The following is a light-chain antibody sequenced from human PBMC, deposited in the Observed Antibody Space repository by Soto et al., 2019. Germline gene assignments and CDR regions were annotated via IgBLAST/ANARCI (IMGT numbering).Light chain of an antibody. CDR2: DVS. V-gene: IGLV2-14*03. CDR1: SSDVGGYNY. Sequence: QSALTQPASVSGSPGQSITISCTGTSSDVGGYNYVSWYQQHPGKAPKLMIYDVSNRPSGVSNRFSGSKSGNTASLTSSGLKAEDEADYYCCSYTSSSTPVVFGGGTKLTVL. CDR3: CSYTSSSTPVV. J-gene: IGLJ2*01.